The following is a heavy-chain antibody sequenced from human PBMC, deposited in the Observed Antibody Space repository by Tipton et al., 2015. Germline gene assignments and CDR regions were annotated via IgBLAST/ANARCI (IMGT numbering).Heavy chain of an antibody. V-gene: IGHV1-2*02. Sequence: QLVQSGAEVRKPGASVKVSCKASGYTFTGYYIHLVRQAPGQGLEWMGWIDPKSGGTKYAQKFQGRVSLTRDTSIRTAYMELNSLRSDDTAVYYCATHRRVSSGNWYDPDWDFDFWGRGTLVSVSS. D-gene: IGHD6-13*01. CDR2: IDPKSGGT. CDR3: ATHRRVSSGNWYDPDWDFDF. CDR1: GYTFTGYY. J-gene: IGHJ2*01.